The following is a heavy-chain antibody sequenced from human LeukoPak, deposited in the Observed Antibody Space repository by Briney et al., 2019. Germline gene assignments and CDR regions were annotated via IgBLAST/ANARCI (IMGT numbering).Heavy chain of an antibody. V-gene: IGHV4-59*11. CDR1: GGSISSHY. CDR3: ARDGTSAYYDILTGKGPGGWFDP. D-gene: IGHD3-9*01. J-gene: IGHJ5*02. CDR2: IYYSGST. Sequence: PSETLSLTCTVSGGSISSHYWSWIRQPPGKGLEWIGYIYYSGSTNYNPPLKSRVTISVDTSKNQFSLKLSSVTAADTAVYYCARDGTSAYYDILTGKGPGGWFDPWGQGTLVTVSS.